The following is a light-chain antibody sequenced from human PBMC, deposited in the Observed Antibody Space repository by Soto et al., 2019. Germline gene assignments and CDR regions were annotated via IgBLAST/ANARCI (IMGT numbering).Light chain of an antibody. CDR1: QSVSSN. V-gene: IGKV3-15*01. Sequence: EIVMTQSLATLSVSPGERATLSCRASQSVSSNLAWYQQKPGQAPRLLIYGASTRATGIPDRFSGSGSGTEFTLTISSLQSEDFAVYYCQKYNNWPPWTFGQGTKVDIK. CDR3: QKYNNWPPWT. CDR2: GAS. J-gene: IGKJ1*01.